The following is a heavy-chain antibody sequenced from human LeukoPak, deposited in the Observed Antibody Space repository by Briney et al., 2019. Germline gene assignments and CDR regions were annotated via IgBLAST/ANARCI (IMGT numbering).Heavy chain of an antibody. CDR1: GFTFSNAW. CDR2: IKSKTDGGTT. V-gene: IGHV3-15*01. CDR3: TTDNELHGEVDY. Sequence: PGGSLRLSCAASGFTFSNAWMSWVRQAPGKGLEWVGRIKSKTDGGTTDYAAPVKGRFTISRDDSKNTLYLQMNSLKTEDTAVYYCTTDNELHGEVDYWGQGTLVTVSS. J-gene: IGHJ4*02. D-gene: IGHD3-10*01.